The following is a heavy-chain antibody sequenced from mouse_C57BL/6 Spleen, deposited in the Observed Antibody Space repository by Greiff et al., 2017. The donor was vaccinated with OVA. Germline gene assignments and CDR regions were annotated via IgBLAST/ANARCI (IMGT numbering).Heavy chain of an antibody. V-gene: IGHV5-6*01. CDR1: GFTFSSYG. D-gene: IGHD2-12*01. Sequence: EVQLVESGGDLVKPGGSLKLSYAASGFTFSSYGMSWVRQTPDKRLEWVATISSGGSYTYYPDSVKGRFPISRDNAKNTLYLQMSSLKSEDTAMYYYARSGDSYYNCDYWGQGTTLTVSS. CDR2: ISSGGSYT. CDR3: ARSGDSYYNCDY. J-gene: IGHJ2*01.